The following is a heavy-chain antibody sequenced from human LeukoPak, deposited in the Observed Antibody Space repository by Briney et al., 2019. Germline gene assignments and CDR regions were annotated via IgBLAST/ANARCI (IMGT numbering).Heavy chain of an antibody. V-gene: IGHV3-64*01. CDR1: GFTFSSYE. CDR3: ARVRGDYVVDY. CDR2: ISSNGGST. J-gene: IGHJ4*02. D-gene: IGHD4-17*01. Sequence: PGGSLRLSCAASGFTFSSYEMNWVREAPGKGLEHVSLISSNGGSTYYANSVKGRFTISRDNSKNTLYLHMGSLRAEDMAVYYCARVRGDYVVDYWGQGTLVTVSS.